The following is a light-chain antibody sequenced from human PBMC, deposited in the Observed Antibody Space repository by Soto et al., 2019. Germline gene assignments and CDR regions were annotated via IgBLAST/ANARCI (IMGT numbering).Light chain of an antibody. V-gene: IGKV3-20*01. CDR3: QQYNNWPPIT. J-gene: IGKJ5*01. Sequence: EIVLTQSPGTLSLSPGERATLSCRASQSVSGTYLAWYQQTPGQAPRLLIYGASSRATGIPDRFSGSGSGTDFTLTISRLEPEDFAVYYCQQYNNWPPITFGQGTRREIK. CDR1: QSVSGTY. CDR2: GAS.